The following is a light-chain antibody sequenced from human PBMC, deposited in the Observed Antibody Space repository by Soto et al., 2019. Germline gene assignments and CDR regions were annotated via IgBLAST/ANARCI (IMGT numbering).Light chain of an antibody. V-gene: IGKV3-20*01. CDR3: QQYGDSPMYT. CDR1: QSVSSSH. CDR2: GAS. Sequence: EIVLTQSPGTLSSSPGERATLSCSASQSVSSSHLAWYQQKPGQAPRLLIYGASSRATGIPDRFSGRGSGTDFTLTISRLEPEDFAVYFCQQYGDSPMYTFGQGTKLAI. J-gene: IGKJ2*01.